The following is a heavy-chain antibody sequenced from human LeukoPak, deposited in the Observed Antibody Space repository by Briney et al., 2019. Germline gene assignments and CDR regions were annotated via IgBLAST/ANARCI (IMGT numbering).Heavy chain of an antibody. CDR1: GFTFSSYS. Sequence: GGSLRLSCAASGFTFSSYSMNWVRQAPGKGLEWVSGISGSGSNTYYADSVKGRSTISRDNSKNTLYLHMNSLRVEDTAVYYCAKLYYDNSGYNDYWGQGTLVTVSS. CDR2: ISGSGSNT. CDR3: AKLYYDNSGYNDY. J-gene: IGHJ4*02. D-gene: IGHD3-22*01. V-gene: IGHV3-23*01.